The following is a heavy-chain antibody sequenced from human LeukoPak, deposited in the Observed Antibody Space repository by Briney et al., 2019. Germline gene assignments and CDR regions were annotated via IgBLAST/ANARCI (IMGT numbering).Heavy chain of an antibody. CDR1: GFTFSSYA. V-gene: IGHV3-23*01. J-gene: IGHJ4*02. CDR2: ISGSGGST. CDR3: AKNVGRIVGATDY. Sequence: GGSLRLSCAASGFTFSSYAMSWVRQAPGKGLGWVSSISGSGGSTYYADSVKGRFTISRDNSKNTLYLQMNSMRAEDTAVYYCAKNVGRIVGATDYWGQGTLVTVSS. D-gene: IGHD1-26*01.